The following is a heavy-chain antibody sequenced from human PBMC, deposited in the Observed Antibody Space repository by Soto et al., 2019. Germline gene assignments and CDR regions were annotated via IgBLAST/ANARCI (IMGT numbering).Heavy chain of an antibody. J-gene: IGHJ4*02. CDR2: IIPIFGTA. CDR1: GGTFSSYA. V-gene: IGHV1-69*13. CDR3: ARGGGNFPGYSYGPPFDY. D-gene: IGHD5-18*01. Sequence: SVKVSCKASGGTFSSYAISWVRQAPGQGLEWMGGIIPIFGTANYAQKFQGRVTITADESTSTAYVELSSLRSEDTAVYYCARGGGNFPGYSYGPPFDYWGQGALVTVSS.